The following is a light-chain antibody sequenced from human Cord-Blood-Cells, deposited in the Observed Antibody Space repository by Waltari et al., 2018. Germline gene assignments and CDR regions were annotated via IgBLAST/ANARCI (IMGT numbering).Light chain of an antibody. Sequence: DIQMTQSPSTLSASVGDRVTITCRASQSISSWLDWYQQKPGKAPKLLIYKASSVESGVPSRFSGSGSGTEFTLTISSLQPDDFATYYCQQYNSYPYSFGQGTKLEIK. J-gene: IGKJ2*03. CDR1: QSISSW. CDR3: QQYNSYPYS. V-gene: IGKV1-5*03. CDR2: KAS.